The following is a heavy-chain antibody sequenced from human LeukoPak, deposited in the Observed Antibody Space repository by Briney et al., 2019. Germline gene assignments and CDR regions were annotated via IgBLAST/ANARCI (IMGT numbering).Heavy chain of an antibody. Sequence: GGSLRLSCAASGFTFSSYGMHWVRQAPGKGLEWVAFIRYDGSNKYYADSVKGRFTISRDNSKNTLYLQMSSLRAEDTAVYYCAKLLAAAGISPFDYWGEGTLVSVSS. CDR3: AKLLAAAGISPFDY. CDR1: GFTFSSYG. CDR2: IRYDGSNK. D-gene: IGHD6-13*01. V-gene: IGHV3-30*02. J-gene: IGHJ4*02.